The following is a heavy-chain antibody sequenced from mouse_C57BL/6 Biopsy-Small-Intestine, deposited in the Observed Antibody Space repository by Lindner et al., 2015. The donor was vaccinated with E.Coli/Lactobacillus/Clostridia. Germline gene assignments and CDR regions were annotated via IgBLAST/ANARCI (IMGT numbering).Heavy chain of an antibody. D-gene: IGHD3-2*02. Sequence: VQLQESGPVLVKPGASVKMSCKASGYTFTDYYMNWVKQSHGKSLEWIGVINPYNGGTSYNQKFKGKATLTVDKSSSTAYMELNSLTSEDSAVYYCARSDSSGLLYAMDYWGQGTSVTVSS. CDR2: INPYNGGT. CDR3: ARSDSSGLLYAMDY. V-gene: IGHV1-19*01. J-gene: IGHJ4*01. CDR1: GYTFTDYY.